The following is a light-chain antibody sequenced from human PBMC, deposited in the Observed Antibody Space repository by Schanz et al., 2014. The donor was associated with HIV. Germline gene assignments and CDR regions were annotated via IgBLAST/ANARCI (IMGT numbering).Light chain of an antibody. J-gene: IGKJ2*01. CDR2: DAS. CDR3: QQYDTYSYT. CDR1: QDISNY. Sequence: DIQMTQSPSSLSASVGDRVTITCQASQDISNYLSWFQQKPGKAPKLLMYDASTLNTGVPSRFSGSGSGTDFTFTISSLQPEDFATYHCQQYDTYSYTFGQGTKLEIK. V-gene: IGKV1-33*01.